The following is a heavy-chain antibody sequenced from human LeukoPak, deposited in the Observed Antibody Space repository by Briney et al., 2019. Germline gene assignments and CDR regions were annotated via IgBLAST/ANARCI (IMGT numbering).Heavy chain of an antibody. CDR2: IFYTGTA. Sequence: SETLSLTCTVSGGSISSSSYYWGWIRQPPGKGLEWIASIFYTGTACYNPSLKSRVTISVDTSKNQFSLKLTSVTAADTAVYYCARPYGSGWVPWDYWGQGTLVTVSS. CDR3: ARPYGSGWVPWDY. D-gene: IGHD6-25*01. J-gene: IGHJ4*02. V-gene: IGHV4-39*01. CDR1: GGSISSSSYY.